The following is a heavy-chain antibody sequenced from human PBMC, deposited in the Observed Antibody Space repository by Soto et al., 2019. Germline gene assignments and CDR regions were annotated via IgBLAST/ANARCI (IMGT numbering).Heavy chain of an antibody. V-gene: IGHV3-23*01. CDR3: AKATATGGGAFEI. CDR2: ILVGGST. Sequence: GGSLRLSCAVFGFICSSYDMSWVRQAPGKGLEWVSTILVGGSTHYEDSVRGRFTISRDTSKNTVYLQMSSLTAGDTAVYYCAKATATGGGAFEICGQGTRGTVSS. D-gene: IGHD2-8*02. J-gene: IGHJ3*02. CDR1: GFICSSYD.